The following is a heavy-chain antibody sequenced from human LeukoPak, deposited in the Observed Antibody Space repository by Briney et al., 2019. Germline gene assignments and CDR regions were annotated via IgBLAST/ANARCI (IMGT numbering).Heavy chain of an antibody. V-gene: IGHV3-20*04. J-gene: IGHJ4*02. D-gene: IGHD2-15*01. CDR2: INWNGGST. CDR1: GFTFDDYG. Sequence: GGSLRLSXAASGFTFDDYGMSWVRQAPGKGMEWVSGINWNGGSTGYADSVKGRFTISRDNAKNSLYLQMNSLRAEDTALYYCARDRGYCSGGSCSFDYWGQGTLVTVSS. CDR3: ARDRGYCSGGSCSFDY.